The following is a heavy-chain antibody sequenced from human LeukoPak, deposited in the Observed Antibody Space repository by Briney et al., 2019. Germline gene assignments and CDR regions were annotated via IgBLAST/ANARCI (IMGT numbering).Heavy chain of an antibody. J-gene: IGHJ4*02. Sequence: GESLKISCKGSGYSSPTYSIACVRQMRGKALEWMGIIYPGDSDTRYSPSFQGQVTISADKSISTAYLQWSRLKASDTAMYYWARRVESGFSFDYWGQGTLVSVSS. CDR3: ARRVESGFSFDY. D-gene: IGHD3-3*01. CDR1: GYSSPTYS. V-gene: IGHV5-51*06. CDR2: IYPGDSDT.